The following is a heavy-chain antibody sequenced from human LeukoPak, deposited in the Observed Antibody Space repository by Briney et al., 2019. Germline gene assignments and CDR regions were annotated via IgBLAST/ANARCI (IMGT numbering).Heavy chain of an antibody. Sequence: SQTLSLTCAISRDSVSSNRAALNWIRPSPSRGLEWLGRTYYRSKWYNDYAVSVTSPITISPDTSKNQFSLHLNSVTPEDTAVYYCARGRGAEWELLGDAFDIWGQGTMVTVSS. CDR3: ARGRGAEWELLGDAFDI. CDR2: TYYRSKWYN. D-gene: IGHD1-26*01. V-gene: IGHV6-1*01. CDR1: RDSVSSNRAA. J-gene: IGHJ3*02.